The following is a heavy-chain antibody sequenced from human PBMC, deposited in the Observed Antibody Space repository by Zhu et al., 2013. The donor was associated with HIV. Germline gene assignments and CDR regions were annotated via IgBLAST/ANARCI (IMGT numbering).Heavy chain of an antibody. V-gene: IGHV1-2*02. J-gene: IGHJ4*02. D-gene: IGHD3-22*01. CDR2: INPNSGGT. CDR1: GYTFTGYY. Sequence: QVQLVQSGAEVKKPGASVKVSCKASGYTFTGYYMHWVRQAPGQGLEWMGWINPNSGGTNYAQKFQGRVTMTRDTSISTAYMELSRLRSDDTAVYYCARDSQERYYYDSSGGLVNYWGQGTLVTVSS. CDR3: ARDSQERYYYDSSGGLVNY.